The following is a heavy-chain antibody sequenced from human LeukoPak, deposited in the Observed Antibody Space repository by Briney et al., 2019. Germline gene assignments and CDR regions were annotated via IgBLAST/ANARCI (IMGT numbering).Heavy chain of an antibody. Sequence: KVSCKASGGTFSSYTISWVRQAPGQGLEWMGRIIPILGIANYAQKFQGRVTITADKSTSTAYMELSSLRSEDMAVYYCASNHAGYCSSTSCYGSRYYYYYMDVWGKGTTVTVSS. D-gene: IGHD2-2*01. CDR3: ASNHAGYCSSTSCYGSRYYYYYMDV. J-gene: IGHJ6*03. V-gene: IGHV1-69*02. CDR2: IIPILGIA. CDR1: GGTFSSYT.